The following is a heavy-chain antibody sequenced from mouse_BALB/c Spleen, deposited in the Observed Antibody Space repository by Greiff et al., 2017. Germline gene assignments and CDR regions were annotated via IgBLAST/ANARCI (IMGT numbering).Heavy chain of an antibody. CDR1: GFNIKDTY. J-gene: IGHJ3*01. CDR2: IDPANGNT. D-gene: IGHD1-3*01. CDR3: EYTSFAY. Sequence: VQLKESGAELVKPGASVKLSCTASGFNIKDTYMHWVKQRPEQGLEWIGRIDPANGNTKYDPKFQGKATITADTSSNTAYLQLSSLTSEDTAVYYCEYTSFAYWGQGTLVTVSA. V-gene: IGHV14-3*02.